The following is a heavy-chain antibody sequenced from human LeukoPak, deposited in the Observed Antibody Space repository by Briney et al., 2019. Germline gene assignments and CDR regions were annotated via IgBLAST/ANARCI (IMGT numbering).Heavy chain of an antibody. Sequence: HPGGSLRLSCAASGFTFSTYAMSWVRQAPGKGLEWVSTISGSGGSTYYADSVKGRFTISRGNSKNTLYLQMNSLRAEDTAVYYCAKPIVGATRVGYFDYWGQGTLVTVSS. D-gene: IGHD1-26*01. CDR1: GFTFSTYA. CDR3: AKPIVGATRVGYFDY. J-gene: IGHJ4*02. V-gene: IGHV3-23*01. CDR2: ISGSGGST.